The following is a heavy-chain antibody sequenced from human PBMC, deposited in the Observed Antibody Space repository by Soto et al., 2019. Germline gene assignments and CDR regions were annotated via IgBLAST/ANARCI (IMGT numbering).Heavy chain of an antibody. CDR1: GYTFTSYA. CDR3: ALSGVTMVRGVRGWFDP. Sequence: GASVKVSCKASGYTFTSYAMHWVRQAPGQRLEWMGWINAGNGNTKYSQKFQGRVTITRDTSASTAYMELSSLRSEDTAVYYCALSGVTMVRGVRGWFDPWGQGTLVTVSS. D-gene: IGHD3-10*01. V-gene: IGHV1-3*01. CDR2: INAGNGNT. J-gene: IGHJ5*02.